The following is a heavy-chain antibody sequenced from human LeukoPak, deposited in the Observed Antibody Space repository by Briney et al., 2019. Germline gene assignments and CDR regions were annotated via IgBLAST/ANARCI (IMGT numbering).Heavy chain of an antibody. CDR3: AKVGYSYGSGIDY. CDR1: GFTFSSYG. Sequence: QTGGSLRLSCAASGFTFSSYGMHWVRQAPGKGLEWVAVISYDGSNKYYADSVKGRFTISRDNSKNTLYLQMNSLRAEDTAVYYCAKVGYSYGSGIDYWGQGTLVTVSS. CDR2: ISYDGSNK. J-gene: IGHJ4*02. D-gene: IGHD5-18*01. V-gene: IGHV3-30*18.